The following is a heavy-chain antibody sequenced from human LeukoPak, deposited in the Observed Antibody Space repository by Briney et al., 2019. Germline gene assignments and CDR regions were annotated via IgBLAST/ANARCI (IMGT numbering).Heavy chain of an antibody. V-gene: IGHV3-23*01. D-gene: IGHD3-3*01. CDR1: GFTFSSYV. CDR3: AKVGFSEMEWLLYSDH. Sequence: GGSLRLSCAASGFTFSSYVMTWVRQAPGKGLEWVSDISGSGNNAYYADSVKGRFTISRDNSENTLYLQMNSLRAEDTAVYYCAKVGFSEMEWLLYSDHWGQGTLVTVSS. J-gene: IGHJ4*02. CDR2: ISGSGNNA.